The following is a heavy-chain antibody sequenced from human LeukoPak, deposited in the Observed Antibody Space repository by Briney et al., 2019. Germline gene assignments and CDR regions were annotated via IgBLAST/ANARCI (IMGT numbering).Heavy chain of an antibody. Sequence: ASVKVSCKASGYTFTSYGISWVRQAPGQGLEWMGWISAYNGNTNYAQKLQGRVTMTTDTSTSTAYMELRSLRSDDTAVYYCARDRDWLSHDAFDILGQGTMVTVSS. V-gene: IGHV1-18*04. D-gene: IGHD3/OR15-3a*01. CDR3: ARDRDWLSHDAFDI. J-gene: IGHJ3*02. CDR1: GYTFTSYG. CDR2: ISAYNGNT.